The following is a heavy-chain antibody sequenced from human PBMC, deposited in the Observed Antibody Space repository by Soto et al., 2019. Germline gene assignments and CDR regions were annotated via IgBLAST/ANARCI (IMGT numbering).Heavy chain of an antibody. J-gene: IGHJ5*02. CDR3: ARLSGGDPYSSSKTWFDP. D-gene: IGHD6-13*01. CDR2: IYYSGST. V-gene: IGHV4-39*01. CDR1: GGSISSSSYY. Sequence: SETLSLTCTVSGGSISSSSYYWGWIRQPPGKGLEWIGSIYYSGSTYYNPSLKSRATISVDTSKNQFSLKLSSVTAADTAVYYCARLSGGDPYSSSKTWFDPWGQGTLVTVSS.